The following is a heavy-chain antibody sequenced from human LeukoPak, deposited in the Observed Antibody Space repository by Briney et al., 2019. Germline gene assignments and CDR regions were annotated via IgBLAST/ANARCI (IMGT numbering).Heavy chain of an antibody. Sequence: GGSLRLSCAASGFTFSSYGMHWVRQAPGKGLEWVAVIWYDGSNKYYADSVKGRFTISRDNSKNTLYLQMNSLRAEDTAEYYCATRYCSSTSCYEEGDYFQHWGQGTLVTVSS. CDR3: ATRYCSSTSCYEEGDYFQH. CDR1: GFTFSSYG. D-gene: IGHD2-2*01. CDR2: IWYDGSNK. J-gene: IGHJ1*01. V-gene: IGHV3-33*01.